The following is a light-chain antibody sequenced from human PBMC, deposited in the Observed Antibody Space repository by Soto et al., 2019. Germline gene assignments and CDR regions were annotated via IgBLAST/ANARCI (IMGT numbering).Light chain of an antibody. CDR2: KAS. CDR3: QQRSNWPIT. CDR1: QSISSW. Sequence: IQMNQSPSSLSASVGDRVTITCRASQSISSWLAWYQQKPGKAPKLLIYKASSLESGVPSRFSGSGSGTEFTLTISSLQPDDFATYYCQQRSNWPITFGQGTRLEI. J-gene: IGKJ5*01. V-gene: IGKV1-5*03.